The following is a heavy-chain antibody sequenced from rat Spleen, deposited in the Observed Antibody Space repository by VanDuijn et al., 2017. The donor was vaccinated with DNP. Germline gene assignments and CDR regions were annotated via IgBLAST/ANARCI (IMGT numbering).Heavy chain of an antibody. J-gene: IGHJ2*01. Sequence: EVQLVESGGGLVQPGRSLKVSCAASGFTFSNYGMHWIRQAPTKGLEWVASIRPSGGSTYYRDSVKGQFTISRDNAKSTLYLQMDSLRSEDTATYYCATHDYASWGWGQGVMVTVSS. CDR1: GFTFSNYG. CDR2: IRPSGGST. CDR3: ATHDYASWG. D-gene: IGHD1-7*01. V-gene: IGHV5-19*01.